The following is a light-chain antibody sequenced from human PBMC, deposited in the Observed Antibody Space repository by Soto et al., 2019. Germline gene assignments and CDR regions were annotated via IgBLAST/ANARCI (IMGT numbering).Light chain of an antibody. Sequence: IVLAPSPATLSLSPGERAPLSCRASQSVSSYLAWYQQKPGQAPRILIYDASNRATGIPARFSGSGSGTDFTLTIRSLEPEDFAVYYCQQRSNWPPITFGQGTQREIK. CDR2: DAS. CDR1: QSVSSY. CDR3: QQRSNWPPIT. V-gene: IGKV3-11*01. J-gene: IGKJ5*01.